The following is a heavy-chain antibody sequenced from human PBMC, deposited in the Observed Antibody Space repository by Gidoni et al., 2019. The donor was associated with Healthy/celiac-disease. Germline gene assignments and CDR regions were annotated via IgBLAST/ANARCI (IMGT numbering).Heavy chain of an antibody. CDR3: ARPRHDYVNWFDP. CDR1: GGSISSSSYY. V-gene: IGHV4-39*01. D-gene: IGHD4-17*01. J-gene: IGHJ5*02. Sequence: QLQLQESGPGLVKPSETLSLTCTVSGGSISSSSYYWGWIRQPPGKGLEWIGSIYYSGSTYYNPSLKSRVTISVDTSKNQFSLKLSSVTAADTAVYYCARPRHDYVNWFDPWGQGTLVTVSS. CDR2: IYYSGST.